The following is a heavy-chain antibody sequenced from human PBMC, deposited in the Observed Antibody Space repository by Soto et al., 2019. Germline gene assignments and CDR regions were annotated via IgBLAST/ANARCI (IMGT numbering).Heavy chain of an antibody. J-gene: IGHJ4*02. Sequence: GGSLRLSCAASGFSFNDVWMNWVRQAPGRGLEWVGRVKSKIDGGTTDCAAPVKGRFTISRDDSKNTLYLQMNSLRTEDTAVYYCTTDTVLGYWGRGTLVTVSS. CDR1: GFSFNDVW. V-gene: IGHV3-15*07. CDR3: TTDTVLGY. CDR2: VKSKIDGGTT. D-gene: IGHD4-4*01.